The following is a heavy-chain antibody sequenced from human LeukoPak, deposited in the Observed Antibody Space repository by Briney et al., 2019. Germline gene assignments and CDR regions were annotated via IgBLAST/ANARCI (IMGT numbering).Heavy chain of an antibody. D-gene: IGHD4-23*01. CDR1: GYTLTELS. J-gene: IGHJ4*02. V-gene: IGHV1-24*01. CDR3: ATASATVVTQGYFDY. Sequence: ASVKVSCKVSGYTLTELSMHWVRQAPGKGLEWMGGFDPEDGGTIYAQKFQGRVTMTEDTSTDTAYMELSSLRSEDTAVYYCATASATVVTQGYFDYGGQGTLVTVSS. CDR2: FDPEDGGT.